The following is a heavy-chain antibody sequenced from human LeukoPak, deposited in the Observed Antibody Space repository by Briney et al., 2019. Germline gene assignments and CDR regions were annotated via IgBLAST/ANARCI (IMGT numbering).Heavy chain of an antibody. Sequence: ASVKVSCKASGYTFTGYYMHWVRQAPGQGLEWMGWINPNSGGTNYAQKFQGRVTMTRDTSISTDYMELSRLRSDDTAVYYCARAGQAITFGGVIHNWFDPWGQGTLVTVSS. J-gene: IGHJ5*02. CDR2: INPNSGGT. CDR1: GYTFTGYY. D-gene: IGHD3-16*01. CDR3: ARAGQAITFGGVIHNWFDP. V-gene: IGHV1-2*02.